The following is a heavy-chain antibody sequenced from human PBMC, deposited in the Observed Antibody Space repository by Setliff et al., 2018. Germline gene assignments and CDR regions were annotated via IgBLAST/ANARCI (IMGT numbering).Heavy chain of an antibody. V-gene: IGHV1-18*01. J-gene: IGHJ4*02. CDR2: ISVYNGDT. CDR1: GYTFRNYA. D-gene: IGHD5-18*01. Sequence: GGSVKVSCKASGYTFRNYAFAWVRQAPGQGLEWVGWISVYNGDTNYAQKFQGRVTLTTDTSTSTAYMELRSLTSDDSAFYYCARAPSVELVTIRTNSWFTYWGQGTLVTVSS. CDR3: ARAPSVELVTIRTNSWFTY.